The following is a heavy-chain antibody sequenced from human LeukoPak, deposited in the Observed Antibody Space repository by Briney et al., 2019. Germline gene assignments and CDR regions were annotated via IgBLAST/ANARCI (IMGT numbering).Heavy chain of an antibody. CDR3: AKDISGSSGYYSLFDY. Sequence: GGSPRLTCVASGFTFSGYAMSWVRQAPGKGLEWVSSISSTGASTYYADSVKGRFTISRDNSKNTLFLQINSLRDGDTAVYYCAKDISGSSGYYSLFDYWGQGTLVTVSS. V-gene: IGHV3-23*01. D-gene: IGHD3-22*01. J-gene: IGHJ4*02. CDR1: GFTFSGYA. CDR2: ISSTGAST.